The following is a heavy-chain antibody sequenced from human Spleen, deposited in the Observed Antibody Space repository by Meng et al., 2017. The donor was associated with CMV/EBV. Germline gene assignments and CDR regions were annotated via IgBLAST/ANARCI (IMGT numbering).Heavy chain of an antibody. CDR3: AKASCSSTSCYTIFTLDYYYGMDV. Sequence: GESLKISCAASGFTFNTYWMHWVRQAPGKGLVWVSRITSDGSSTTYADSVKGRFTISRDNAKNTLYLQMNSLGAEDTAVYYCAKASCSSTSCYTIFTLDYYYGMDVWGQGTTVTVSS. CDR1: GFTFNTYW. CDR2: ITSDGSST. V-gene: IGHV3-74*01. J-gene: IGHJ6*02. D-gene: IGHD2-2*02.